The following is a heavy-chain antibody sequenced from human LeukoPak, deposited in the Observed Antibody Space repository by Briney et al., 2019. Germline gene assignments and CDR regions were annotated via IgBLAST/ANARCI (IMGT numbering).Heavy chain of an antibody. CDR2: ISSSSSYI. J-gene: IGHJ4*02. CDR3: ARDYYDSSGYQPALGY. CDR1: GFTFSSYS. Sequence: KSGGSLRLSCAASGFTFSSYSMNWVRQAPGKGLEWVSSISSSSSYIYYADSVKGRFTISRDNAKNSLYLQMNSLRAEDTAVYYCARDYYDSSGYQPALGYWGQGTLVTVSS. D-gene: IGHD3-22*01. V-gene: IGHV3-21*01.